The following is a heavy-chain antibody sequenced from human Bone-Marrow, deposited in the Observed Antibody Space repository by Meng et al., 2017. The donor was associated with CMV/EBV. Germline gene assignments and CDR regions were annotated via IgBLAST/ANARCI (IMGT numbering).Heavy chain of an antibody. V-gene: IGHV3-20*04. D-gene: IGHD6-13*01. CDR1: GFTFDDYG. CDR2: INWNGGST. Sequence: GESLKISCVASGFTFDDYGMTWVRQAPGKGLEWVSGINWNGGSTVYADSVKGRFTISRDNAKNSLYLQMNSLRAEDTAVYYCARDLGQQLVQGLLNWFDPWGQGTLVTVSS. CDR3: ARDLGQQLVQGLLNWFDP. J-gene: IGHJ5*02.